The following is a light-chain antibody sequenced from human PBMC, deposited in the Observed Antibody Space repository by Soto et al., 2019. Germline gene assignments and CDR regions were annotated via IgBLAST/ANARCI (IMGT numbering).Light chain of an antibody. CDR2: YAS. CDR1: QDISNY. V-gene: IGKV1-33*01. Sequence: DIQMTQSPSSLSASVGDRVTITCQASQDISNYLNWYQQKPGKAPKLLIYYASNLETGVPSRFSGSGSGTDFTFTISSLQPEDIATYYCQQYDNLPSFGPWTKVDIK. CDR3: QQYDNLPS. J-gene: IGKJ3*01.